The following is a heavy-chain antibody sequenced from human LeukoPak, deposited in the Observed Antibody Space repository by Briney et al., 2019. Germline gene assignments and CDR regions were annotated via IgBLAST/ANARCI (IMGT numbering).Heavy chain of an antibody. CDR2: INTNSGDA. J-gene: IGHJ5*02. D-gene: IGHD6-19*01. CDR1: GYTFTGYY. V-gene: IGHV1-2*02. CDR3: ARDSSGWYSGWFGP. Sequence: ASVKVSCKASGYTFTGYYMHWVRQAPGQGLEWMGWINTNSGDANYAQKFQGRVTMTRDTSISTAYMELYRLTSDDTAVYYCARDSSGWYSGWFGPWGQGTLVTVSS.